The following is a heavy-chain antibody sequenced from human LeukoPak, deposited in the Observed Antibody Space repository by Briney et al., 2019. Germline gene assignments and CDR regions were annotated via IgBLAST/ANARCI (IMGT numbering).Heavy chain of an antibody. CDR3: AKAHDSSGYILRDSDY. V-gene: IGHV3-23*01. CDR2: LLSSGAST. Sequence: GGSLRLSCAASGFRFSNYAMSWVRQAPGKGLEWVSGLLSSGASTYYAASVKGRFTISRDNSKNPLFLQMDSLRDDDTAVYYCAKAHDSSGYILRDSDYWGQGTLVTVSS. J-gene: IGHJ4*02. D-gene: IGHD3-22*01. CDR1: GFRFSNYA.